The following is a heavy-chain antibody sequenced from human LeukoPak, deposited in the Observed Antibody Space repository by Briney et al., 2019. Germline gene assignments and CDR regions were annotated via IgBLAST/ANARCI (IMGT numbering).Heavy chain of an antibody. CDR1: GYTFTSFY. J-gene: IGHJ6*03. Sequence: GASVKLSCKASGYTFTSFYMHWVRQAPGQGLEWMGITNPSGSSTTYAQKFQGRVTMTRDMSTSTLYMELSSLRSEDTALYYCARGGSSSADYHYFMDVWGKGTTVTVSS. D-gene: IGHD6-6*01. CDR2: TNPSGSST. CDR3: ARGGSSSADYHYFMDV. V-gene: IGHV1-46*01.